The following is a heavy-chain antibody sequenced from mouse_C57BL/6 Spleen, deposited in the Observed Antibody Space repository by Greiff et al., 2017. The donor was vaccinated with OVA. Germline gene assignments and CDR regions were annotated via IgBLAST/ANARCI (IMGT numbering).Heavy chain of an antibody. J-gene: IGHJ1*03. CDR1: GFSLTSYA. Sequence: VMLVESGPGLVAPSQSLSITCTVSGFSLTSYAISWVRQPPGKGLEWLGVIWTGGGTNYNSALKSRLSISKDNSKSQVFLKMNSLQTDDTARYYCARNGYGSSYDWYFDVWGTGTTVTVSS. D-gene: IGHD1-1*01. CDR2: IWTGGGT. V-gene: IGHV2-9-1*01. CDR3: ARNGYGSSYDWYFDV.